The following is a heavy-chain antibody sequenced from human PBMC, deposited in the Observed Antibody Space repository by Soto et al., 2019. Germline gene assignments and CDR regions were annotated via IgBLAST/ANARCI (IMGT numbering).Heavy chain of an antibody. D-gene: IGHD5-12*01. CDR1: GYTFTSYG. CDR2: ISAYNGNT. V-gene: IGHV1-18*04. J-gene: IGHJ4*02. CDR3: ARADKATAWQAVDY. Sequence: ASMKVSCTASGYTFTSYGISWVRQAPGQGLEWMGWISAYNGNTNYAQKLQGRVTMTTHTSTSTAYMELRSLRSDDTAVYYCARADKATAWQAVDYWGEGTLVTVSS.